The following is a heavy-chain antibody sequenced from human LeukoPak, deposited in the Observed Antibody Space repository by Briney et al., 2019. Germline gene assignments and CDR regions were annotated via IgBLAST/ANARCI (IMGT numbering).Heavy chain of an antibody. D-gene: IGHD2-15*01. J-gene: IGHJ4*02. Sequence: PGGSLRLSCAASGFTFSDYYMSWIRQAPGKGLEWVSYISSSSSYTNYADSVKGRFTTSRDNAKNSLYLQINSLRAEDTAVYYCAREGCSGGSCYSFFDYWGQGTLVTVSS. CDR3: AREGCSGGSCYSFFDY. CDR2: ISSSSSYT. V-gene: IGHV3-11*06. CDR1: GFTFSDYY.